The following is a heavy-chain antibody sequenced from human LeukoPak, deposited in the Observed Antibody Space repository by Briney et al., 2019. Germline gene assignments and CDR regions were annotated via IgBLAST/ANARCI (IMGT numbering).Heavy chain of an antibody. CDR2: IYSGGST. Sequence: PGGSLRLSCAASGFTVSSNYMSWVRQAPGKGLEWVSVIYSGGSTYSADSVKGRFTISRDNSKNTLYLQMNSLRVEDTAVYYWARDIRDFWSGYYEDWGQGTLVTVSS. J-gene: IGHJ4*02. CDR1: GFTVSSNY. V-gene: IGHV3-53*01. D-gene: IGHD3-3*01. CDR3: ARDIRDFWSGYYED.